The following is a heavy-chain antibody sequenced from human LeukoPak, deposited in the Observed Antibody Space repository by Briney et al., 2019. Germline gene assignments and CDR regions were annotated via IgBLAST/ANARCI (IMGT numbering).Heavy chain of an antibody. J-gene: IGHJ2*01. V-gene: IGHV1-18*01. CDR2: MSAYNGNT. D-gene: IGHD3-22*01. CDR1: GYTFTSYG. Sequence: ASVKVSCKTSGYTFTSYGISWVRQAPGQALEWMGWMSAYNGNTNYAQKLQGRVTMTTDTSTSTAYMELRSLRSDDTAVYYCAREGDSSGYYWWYFDLWGRGTLVTVSS. CDR3: AREGDSSGYYWWYFDL.